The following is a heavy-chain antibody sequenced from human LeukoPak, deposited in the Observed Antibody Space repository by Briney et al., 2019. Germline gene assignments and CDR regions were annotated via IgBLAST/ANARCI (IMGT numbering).Heavy chain of an antibody. CDR2: ISGYNGKT. CDR1: GYTFNTYG. CDR3: ARDTVVVVAAPNYYYYMDV. D-gene: IGHD2-15*01. V-gene: IGHV1-18*01. Sequence: GASVKVSCKASGYTFNTYGITWVRQAPGQGLEWMGWISGYNGKTKYAQKLQDRVTMTTDTSTTTAYMELRSLTSDDTAVYYCARDTVVVVAAPNYYYYMDVWGKGTTVTISS. J-gene: IGHJ6*03.